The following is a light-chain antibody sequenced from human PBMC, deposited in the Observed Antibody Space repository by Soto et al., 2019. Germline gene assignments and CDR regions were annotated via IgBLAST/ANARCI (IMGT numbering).Light chain of an antibody. V-gene: IGKV3-20*01. CDR3: LQYGKSQGA. CDR2: GAF. J-gene: IGKJ1*01. Sequence: ETVLTQSPGTLSLSPGERATLSCRASQSVSSSYLAWYQQKPGQAPRLLIYGAFSKAAGIPDRFSGSGSGTDFTLAICRLEPEDFAVYYFLQYGKSQGAFGQGDKGEIK. CDR1: QSVSSSY.